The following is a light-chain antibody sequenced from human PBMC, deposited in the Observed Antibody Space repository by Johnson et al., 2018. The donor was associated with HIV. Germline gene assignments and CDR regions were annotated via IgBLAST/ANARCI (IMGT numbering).Light chain of an antibody. V-gene: IGLV1-51*02. CDR1: SSNIGNNY. Sequence: QSVLTQPPSVSAAPGQKVTISCSGSSSNIGNNYVSWYQLLPGTAPKLLIYKNDQRPSGITDRFSGSNSGTSATLGITGLQPGDESDYYCGTWDTSMSVGGVVGTGTKVTVL. J-gene: IGLJ1*01. CDR3: GTWDTSMSVGGV. CDR2: KND.